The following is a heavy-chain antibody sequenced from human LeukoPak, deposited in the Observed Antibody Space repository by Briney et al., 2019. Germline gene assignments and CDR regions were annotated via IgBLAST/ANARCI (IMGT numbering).Heavy chain of an antibody. J-gene: IGHJ4*02. CDR3: ARDQEGFDY. CDR1: GYTFTINY. CDR2: IYPRDGST. V-gene: IGHV1-46*01. Sequence: ASVKVSCKASGYTFTINYIHWVRQAPGQGLEWMGMIYPRDGSTSFAQKFQGRVTVTRDTSTSTVHMELSGLRSEDTAVYYCARDQEGFDYWGQGTLVTVSS.